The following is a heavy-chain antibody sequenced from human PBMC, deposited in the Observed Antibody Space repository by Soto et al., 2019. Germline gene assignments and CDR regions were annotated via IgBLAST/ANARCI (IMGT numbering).Heavy chain of an antibody. CDR2: INQDGGVT. CDR3: ARYYRGSGRYFFDY. V-gene: IGHV3-7*03. J-gene: IGHJ4*02. D-gene: IGHD6-19*01. CDR1: GFTFMSSF. Sequence: GGSLRLSCEASGFTFMSSFMGWVRQAPGKGLEWVANINQDGGVTYYVDSVEGRFTIFRDNAKDSLYLQMHSLRAEDTAVYYCARYYRGSGRYFFDYWGQGTLVTVSS.